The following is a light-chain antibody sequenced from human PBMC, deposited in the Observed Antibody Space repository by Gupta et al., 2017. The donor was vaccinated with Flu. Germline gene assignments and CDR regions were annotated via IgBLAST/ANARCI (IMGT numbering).Light chain of an antibody. CDR2: KVS. Sequence: DVVMTQSPLSLPVTLGQPASMSCRSSQSLIYIDGNTYLSWFQQRPGQSPRRLIYKVSNRDSGVPDRFSGSGSGTDFTLKISRVEAEDVGVHYCRQGTHWLYTFGQGTKLEIK. CDR3: RQGTHWLYT. V-gene: IGKV2-30*01. CDR1: QSLIYIDGNTY. J-gene: IGKJ2*01.